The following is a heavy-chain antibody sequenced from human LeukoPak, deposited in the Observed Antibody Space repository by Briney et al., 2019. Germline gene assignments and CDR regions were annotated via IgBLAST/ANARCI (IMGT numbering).Heavy chain of an antibody. J-gene: IGHJ4*02. CDR3: ARGGSGYPLDY. CDR2: IYYTGVT. D-gene: IGHD3-22*01. CDR1: SGSMSSYY. V-gene: IGHV4-59*01. Sequence: SETLSLTCAVSSGSMSSYYWSWIRQPPGKGLEWFRYIYYTGVTNYSPSLRRRLTISLDTAMEQFSLNLRSVTAADTAMYYCARGGSGYPLDYWGQGTMVTVSS.